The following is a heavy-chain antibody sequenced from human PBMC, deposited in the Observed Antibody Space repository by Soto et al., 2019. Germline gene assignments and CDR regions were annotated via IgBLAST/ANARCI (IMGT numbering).Heavy chain of an antibody. D-gene: IGHD3-10*01. V-gene: IGHV3-23*01. CDR1: GFTFSSYA. CDR2: ISGSGGST. J-gene: IGHJ4*02. Sequence: EVQLLESGGGLVQPGGSLRLSCAASGFTFSSYAMNWVRQAPGKGLEWVSVISGSGGSTYYADSVKGRFTISRDNAKNTLYLQMNSLRAEDTAVYYCAKRNLGSEFDYGGQGTLVTVSS. CDR3: AKRNLGSEFDY.